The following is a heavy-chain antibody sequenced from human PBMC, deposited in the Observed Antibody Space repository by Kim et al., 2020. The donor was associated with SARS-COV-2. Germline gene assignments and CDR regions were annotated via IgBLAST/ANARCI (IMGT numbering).Heavy chain of an antibody. V-gene: IGHV1-46*01. J-gene: IGHJ4*02. CDR3: ARGPDLAAAGTVDY. D-gene: IGHD6-13*01. Sequence: AQKFQGRVTMTRDTSTSKVYMELSGLRSEDTAVYYCARGPDLAAAGTVDYWGQGTLVTVSS.